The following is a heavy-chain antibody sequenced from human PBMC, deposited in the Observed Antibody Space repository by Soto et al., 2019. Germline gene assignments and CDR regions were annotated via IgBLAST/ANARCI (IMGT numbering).Heavy chain of an antibody. CDR3: AKEFRSNSPIYSGMAV. CDR2: IKSKTDGGTT. J-gene: IGHJ6*02. CDR1: GVTLTNVW. D-gene: IGHD4-4*01. V-gene: IGHV3-15*07. Sequence: GGSLRLSCAVSGVTLTNVWMNWVRQAPGKGPEWVGRIKSKTDGGTTDYAAPVKGRFTISRDDSENTLYLQMNSLRAEDTAVYYCAKEFRSNSPIYSGMAVWGQGTTVTVSS.